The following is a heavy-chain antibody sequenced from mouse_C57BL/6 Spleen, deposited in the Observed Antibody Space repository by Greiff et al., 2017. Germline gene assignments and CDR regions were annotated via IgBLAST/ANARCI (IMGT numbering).Heavy chain of an antibody. CDR1: GYTFTSYW. CDR3: AREGSNPAWFAY. V-gene: IGHV1-52*01. Sequence: QVQLQQPGAELVRPGSSVKLSCKASGYTFTSYWMHWVKQRPIQGLEWIGNIDPSDSETHYNQKFKDKATLTVDKSSSTAYMQLSSLTSEDSAVYYCAREGSNPAWFAYWGQGTLVTVSA. CDR2: IDPSDSET. J-gene: IGHJ3*01. D-gene: IGHD2-5*01.